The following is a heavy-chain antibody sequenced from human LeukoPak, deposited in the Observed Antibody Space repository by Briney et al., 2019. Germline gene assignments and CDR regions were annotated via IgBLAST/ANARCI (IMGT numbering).Heavy chain of an antibody. V-gene: IGHV3-74*01. J-gene: IGHJ4*02. CDR2: INSDGSST. D-gene: IGHD2-2*01. Sequence: GGSLRLSCAASGFTFSSYWMHWVRQAPGKGLVWVSRINSDGSSTSYADSVKGRFTIARDNAKNTLYLQMNSLRAEDTAVYYCARDKDIVVVLDYWGQGTLVTVSS. CDR1: GFTFSSYW. CDR3: ARDKDIVVVLDY.